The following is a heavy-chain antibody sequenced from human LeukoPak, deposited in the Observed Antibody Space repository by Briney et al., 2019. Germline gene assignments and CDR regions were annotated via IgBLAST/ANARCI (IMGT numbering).Heavy chain of an antibody. CDR1: GFTFSVYG. D-gene: IGHD6-13*01. CDR2: ISGSGGST. V-gene: IGHV3-23*01. J-gene: IGHJ4*02. Sequence: GGSLRLSCATSGFTFSVYGMTWVRQAPGKGLEWVSRISGSGGSTYYADSVKGRFTISRDNSKNTLNLQMNSLRDEDTAVYYCAKDSSSRWNEPLDHWGQGTLVTVSS. CDR3: AKDSSSRWNEPLDH.